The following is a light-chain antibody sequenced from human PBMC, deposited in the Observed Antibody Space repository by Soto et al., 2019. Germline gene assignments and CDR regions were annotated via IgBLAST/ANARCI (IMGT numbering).Light chain of an antibody. CDR1: QSVSSSY. J-gene: IGKJ5*01. CDR3: QQYGSSLIP. V-gene: IGKV3-20*01. CDR2: GAS. Sequence: EIVWTQSPGTLSLSPGERATLSCRASQSVSSSYLAWYQQKPGQAPRLLIYGASSRATGIPDRFSGSGSGTDFTLTISRLEPEDFAVYYCQQYGSSLIPFGQGKRLEIK.